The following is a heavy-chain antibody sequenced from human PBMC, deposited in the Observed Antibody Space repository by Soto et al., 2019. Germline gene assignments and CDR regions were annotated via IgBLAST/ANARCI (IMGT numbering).Heavy chain of an antibody. CDR2: LYYGRSA. Sequence: QVQLQESGPGLVKPSETLSLTCAVSGDSISSYYCMWIRQPPGKGLESIGYLYYGRSANYNPSLKSRFPLSVDTSTNQCSLTLSSMPAADTAVYYCALRSMAVVPEYWGQGTLVTVSS. D-gene: IGHD3-22*01. CDR1: GDSISSYY. V-gene: IGHV4-59*01. J-gene: IGHJ4*02. CDR3: ALRSMAVVPEY.